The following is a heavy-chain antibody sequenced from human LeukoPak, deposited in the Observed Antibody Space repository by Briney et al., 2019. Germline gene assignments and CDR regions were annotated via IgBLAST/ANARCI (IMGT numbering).Heavy chain of an antibody. CDR2: IYHSGST. CDR3: ASTGYSSSWYRWFDP. V-gene: IGHV4-30-2*01. CDR1: SDSISSSNW. J-gene: IGHJ5*02. D-gene: IGHD6-13*01. Sequence: PSGTLSLTCAVSSDSISSSNWWSWIRQPPGKGLEWIGYIYHSGSTYYNPSLKSRVTISVDRSKNQFSLKLSSVTAADTAVYYCASTGYSSSWYRWFDPWGQGTLVTVSS.